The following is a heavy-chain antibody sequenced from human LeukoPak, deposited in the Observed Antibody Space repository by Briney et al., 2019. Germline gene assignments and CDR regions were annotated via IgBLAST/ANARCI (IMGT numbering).Heavy chain of an antibody. J-gene: IGHJ6*02. CDR3: AREGTWGIANYYYYYGMDV. CDR2: ISAYNGNT. D-gene: IGHD6-13*01. Sequence: ASVKVSCKASGYTFTSYGISWVRQAPGQGLEWMGWISAYNGNTNYAQKLQGRVTTTTDTSTSTAYMELRSLRSDDTAVYYCAREGTWGIANYYYYYGMDVWGQGTTVTVSS. V-gene: IGHV1-18*01. CDR1: GYTFTSYG.